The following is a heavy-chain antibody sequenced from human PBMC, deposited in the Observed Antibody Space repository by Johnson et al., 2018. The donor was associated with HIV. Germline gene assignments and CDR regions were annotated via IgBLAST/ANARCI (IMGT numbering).Heavy chain of an antibody. Sequence: QVHLVESGGGVVQPGRSLRLSCAASGFTFSSYAMHWVRQAPGKGLKWVAVISYDGSNKYYADSVKGRFTISRDDSKNTLYLQMNSLKTEDTAVYYCTTGISWFGAITFDIWGQGTMVTVSS. D-gene: IGHD3-10*01. CDR2: ISYDGSNK. V-gene: IGHV3-30*04. CDR1: GFTFSSYA. J-gene: IGHJ3*02. CDR3: TTGISWFGAITFDI.